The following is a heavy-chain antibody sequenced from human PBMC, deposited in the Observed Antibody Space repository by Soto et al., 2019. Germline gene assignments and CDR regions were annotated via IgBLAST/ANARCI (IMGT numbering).Heavy chain of an antibody. CDR2: ISGGSSVT. V-gene: IGHV3-23*01. Sequence: PGGSLRLSCTASRFTFSDYAMAWVRQAPGKGLEWVSTISGGSSVTYYGDSVKGRFTISRDNAKKTLFLQLNRLSAEDTATYYCAKVLSKNYYYPFDFWGQGTQVTVSS. CDR3: AKVLSKNYYYPFDF. D-gene: IGHD3-10*01. CDR1: RFTFSDYA. J-gene: IGHJ4*02.